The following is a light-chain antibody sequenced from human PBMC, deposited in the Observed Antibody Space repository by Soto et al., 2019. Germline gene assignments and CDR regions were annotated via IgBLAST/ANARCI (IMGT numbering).Light chain of an antibody. CDR3: QQYKSYST. CDR1: QSLDSR. CDR2: DAS. Sequence: DIQLTQSPSTLSASVGDRVTLTCRAAQSLDSRLAWYQHRPGKAPRLLIYDASTLESGVPSRFSGSGSGTEFTLTLNNLQPDDLATYICQQYKSYSTFGRGTKV. V-gene: IGKV1-5*01. J-gene: IGKJ1*01.